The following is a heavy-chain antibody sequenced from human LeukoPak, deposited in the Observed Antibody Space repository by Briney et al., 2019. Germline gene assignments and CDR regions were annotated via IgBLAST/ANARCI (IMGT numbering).Heavy chain of an antibody. D-gene: IGHD1-26*01. CDR3: AKDGQSFNSMWDYLDS. CDR2: IGGGDT. CDR1: GFDFSTYA. Sequence: GGSLRLSCAASGFDFSTYAMSWVRQAPGKGLEWVSGIGGGDTHYADSVKGRFTISRDKSKSTVELHMSSLRVEDTGVYFCAKDGQSFNSMWDYLDSWGRGTLVTVSS. J-gene: IGHJ4*02. V-gene: IGHV3-23*01.